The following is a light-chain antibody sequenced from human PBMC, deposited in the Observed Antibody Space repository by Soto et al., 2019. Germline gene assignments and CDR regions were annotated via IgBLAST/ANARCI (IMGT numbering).Light chain of an antibody. J-gene: IGKJ2*01. Sequence: DIQMTQSPSTVSASVGDAVTITCRASQSISTWVAWYQQKPGKAPNLLIYDASTLESGGPSGFSGSGSGTEFTLTISSLQPDDSATYYCQQYNSYPYTFGQGTKLEIK. CDR1: QSISTW. CDR3: QQYNSYPYT. CDR2: DAS. V-gene: IGKV1-5*01.